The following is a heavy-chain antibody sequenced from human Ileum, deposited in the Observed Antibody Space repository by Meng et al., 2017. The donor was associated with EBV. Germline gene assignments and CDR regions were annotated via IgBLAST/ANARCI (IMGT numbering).Heavy chain of an antibody. V-gene: IGHV4-61*01. D-gene: IGHD5-18*01. CDR3: ARGWDTAMDSG. J-gene: IGHJ4*02. Sequence: GPGLLQSSGTLSCTCRVSGGSGSISSDYWSWIRQPPGKGLEWIGYIYYSGTTNYNPSLESRVTISVDTSKNQFSLKLRSVAASDTAVYYCARGWDTAMDSGWGQGTLVTVSS. CDR1: GGSGSISSDY. CDR2: IYYSGTT.